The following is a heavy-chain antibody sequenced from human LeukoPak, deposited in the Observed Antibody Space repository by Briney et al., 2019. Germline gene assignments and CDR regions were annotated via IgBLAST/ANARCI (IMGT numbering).Heavy chain of an antibody. D-gene: IGHD3-22*01. J-gene: IGHJ4*02. CDR1: GVSISSYY. CDR3: ARDTYYYDSSGYYRLDY. CDR2: IYTSGST. Sequence: SETLSLTCTVSGVSISSYYWSWIRQPAGKGLEWIGRIYTSGSTNYNPSLKSRVTMSVGTSKNQFSLKLSSVTAADTAVYYCARDTYYYDSSGYYRLDYWGQGTLVTVSS. V-gene: IGHV4-4*07.